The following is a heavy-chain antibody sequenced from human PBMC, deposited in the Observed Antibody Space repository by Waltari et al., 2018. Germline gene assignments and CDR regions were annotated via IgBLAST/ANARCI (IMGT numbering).Heavy chain of an antibody. CDR1: GFTFSNYA. CDR2: ISAGGEYT. J-gene: IGHJ4*02. CDR3: VRNNDRTQRHPGDY. Sequence: EVQLLESGGGLEQPGESLRLSCVASGFTFSNYAGSWARQAPGKGLEWVSFISAGGEYTAHADSVRGRFTISRDNSKNTLYLQMNSLRAEDTAVYYCVRNNDRTQRHPGDYWGQGTLVTVSS. V-gene: IGHV3-23*01.